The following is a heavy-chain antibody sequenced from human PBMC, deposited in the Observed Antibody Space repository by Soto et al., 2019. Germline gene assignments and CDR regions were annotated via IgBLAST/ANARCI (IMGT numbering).Heavy chain of an antibody. Sequence: EVQLLESGGDLVQPGGSLRLSCTATGFAFPTYAMSWVRQAPGKGLEWVSAINTGGGTYYAASVKGRFSISRDNSKDTLYLQMNSLRAEDTAVYYCAKRDLVDATPRNFDYWGQGTLVTVS. CDR2: INTGGGT. CDR1: GFAFPTYA. D-gene: IGHD3-10*01. J-gene: IGHJ4*02. CDR3: AKRDLVDATPRNFDY. V-gene: IGHV3-23*01.